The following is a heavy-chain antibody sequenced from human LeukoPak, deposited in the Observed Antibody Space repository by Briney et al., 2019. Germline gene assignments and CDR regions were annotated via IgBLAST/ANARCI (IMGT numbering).Heavy chain of an antibody. CDR3: AKDVWFGDGPDS. CDR1: GFIFSNYA. J-gene: IGHJ4*02. Sequence: PGGSLRLSCEASGFIFSNYAMNWVRQAPGKGLEWVAIMSADGSLEFYGDSVKGRFVISRDNSKSTLYLQMNNLRVNDTAVYYRAKDVWFGDGPDSWGQGTLVTVSS. D-gene: IGHD3-10*01. V-gene: IGHV3-30*18. CDR2: MSADGSLE.